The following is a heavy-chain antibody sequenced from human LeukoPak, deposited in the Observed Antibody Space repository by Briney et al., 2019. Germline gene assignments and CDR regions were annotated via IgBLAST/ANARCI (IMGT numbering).Heavy chain of an antibody. D-gene: IGHD4-23*01. V-gene: IGHV3-30*01. J-gene: IGHJ4*02. CDR1: GFTFSSYA. CDR2: ISYDGSNK. Sequence: GRSLRLSCAASGFTFSSYAMHWVRQAPGKGLEWVAVISYDGSNKYYADSVKGRFTISRDNSKNTLYLQMNSLRAEDTAVYYCARDRWFDYWAQGTLVTVSS. CDR3: ARDRWFDY.